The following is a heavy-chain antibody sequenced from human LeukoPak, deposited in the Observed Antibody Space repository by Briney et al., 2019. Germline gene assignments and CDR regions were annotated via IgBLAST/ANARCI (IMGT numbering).Heavy chain of an antibody. CDR2: IKQDGSEK. Sequence: GGSLRLSCAASGFTFSSYWMSWVRQAPGEGLEWVANIKQDGSEKYYVDSVKGRFAISRDNAKNSLYLQMNSLRAEDTAVYYCAREVPMGGGYSYGLDYWGQGTLVTVSS. D-gene: IGHD5-18*01. CDR1: GFTFSSYW. V-gene: IGHV3-7*01. CDR3: AREVPMGGGYSYGLDY. J-gene: IGHJ4*02.